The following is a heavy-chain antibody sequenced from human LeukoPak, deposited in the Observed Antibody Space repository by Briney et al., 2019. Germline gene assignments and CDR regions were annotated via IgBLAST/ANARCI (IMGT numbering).Heavy chain of an antibody. D-gene: IGHD6-6*01. CDR3: ARDPYSSSYRGWFDP. CDR1: GFTFSSYS. J-gene: IGHJ5*02. Sequence: PGGSLRLSCAASGFTFSSYSINWVRQAPGKGLEWVSSISSSSNYIYYADSVKGRFTISRDNAKNSLYLQMNSLRAEDTAVYYCARDPYSSSYRGWFDPWGQGTLVTVSS. CDR2: ISSSSNYI. V-gene: IGHV3-21*01.